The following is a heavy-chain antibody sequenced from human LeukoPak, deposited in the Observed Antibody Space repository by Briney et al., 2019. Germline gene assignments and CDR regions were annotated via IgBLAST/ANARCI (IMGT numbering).Heavy chain of an antibody. D-gene: IGHD3-22*01. Sequence: SETLSLTCTVSGGSISSHYWSWIRQPPGKGLEWIGYIYYSGSTNYNPSLKSRVTISVDTSKNQFSLKLSSVTAADTAVYYCARDLLRDVSYDCSGRDSWGQGTLVTVSS. J-gene: IGHJ4*02. V-gene: IGHV4-59*11. CDR2: IYYSGST. CDR3: ARDLLRDVSYDCSGRDS. CDR1: GGSISSHY.